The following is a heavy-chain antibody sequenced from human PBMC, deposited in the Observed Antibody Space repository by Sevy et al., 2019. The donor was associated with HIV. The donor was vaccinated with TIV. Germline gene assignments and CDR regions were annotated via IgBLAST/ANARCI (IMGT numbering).Heavy chain of an antibody. J-gene: IGHJ6*02. CDR2: ISWNSGSI. Sequence: GGSLRVSCAASGFTFDDYAMHWVRQAPGKGLEWVSGISWNSGSIGYADSVKGRFTISRDNAKNSLYLQMNSLRAEETALYYCAKDKGGSYYGMDVWGQGTTVTVSS. CDR1: GFTFDDYA. D-gene: IGHD1-26*01. CDR3: AKDKGGSYYGMDV. V-gene: IGHV3-9*01.